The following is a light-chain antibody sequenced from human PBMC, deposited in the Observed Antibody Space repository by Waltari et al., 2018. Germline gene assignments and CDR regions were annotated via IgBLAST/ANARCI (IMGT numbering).Light chain of an antibody. J-gene: IGLJ3*02. Sequence: QPLLTQIPSASGTPGQRVIISCSGGDSNIGDKDVYWYQQFPGMAPKLLMYRSDLRPSGVPDRFSVSKSGTSASLAISGLRSEDEADYYCGAWDDSLKTWLFGGGTKVTVL. V-gene: IGLV1-47*01. CDR1: DSNIGDKD. CDR3: GAWDDSLKTWL. CDR2: RSD.